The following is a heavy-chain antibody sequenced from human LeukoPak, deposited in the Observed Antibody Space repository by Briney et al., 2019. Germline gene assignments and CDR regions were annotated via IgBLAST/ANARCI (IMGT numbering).Heavy chain of an antibody. V-gene: IGHV4-34*01. Sequence: TTSETLSLTCAVYGGSFSGYYWSWIRQPPGKGLEWIGEINHSGSTNYNPSLKSRVTISVDTSKNQFSLKLSSVTAADTAVYYCASLGSLDYFDYWGQGTLVTVSS. CDR2: INHSGST. CDR1: GGSFSGYY. J-gene: IGHJ4*02. D-gene: IGHD3-10*01. CDR3: ASLGSLDYFDY.